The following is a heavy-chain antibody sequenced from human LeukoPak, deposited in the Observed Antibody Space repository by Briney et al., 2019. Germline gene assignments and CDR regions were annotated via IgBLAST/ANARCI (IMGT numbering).Heavy chain of an antibody. CDR1: GGSISSYY. CDR3: ARLNVLSGSPLHHFDH. V-gene: IGHV4-59*08. D-gene: IGHD6-13*01. J-gene: IGHJ4*02. Sequence: SETLSLTCTVSGGSISSYYWSWIRQPPGKGLEWIGYIYYSGRTKCNPSLKSRVTISVDTSKNQFSLKLTSVTAADTAVYYCARLNVLSGSPLHHFDHWGQGTLVTVSA. CDR2: IYYSGRT.